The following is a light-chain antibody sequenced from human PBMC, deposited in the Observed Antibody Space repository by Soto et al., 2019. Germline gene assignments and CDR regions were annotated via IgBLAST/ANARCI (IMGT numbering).Light chain of an antibody. V-gene: IGKV3-20*01. J-gene: IGKJ2*01. Sequence: EIVLTQSTGTLSLSPGERATLACRASQRVSIRFLAWYQQKPGQAPRLLMYGASNKATGIPDRFSVTGSGTDFTLTISRLEPDDFAVYYCQQYGSSPYKFCLGTKLE. CDR3: QQYGSSPYK. CDR1: QRVSIRF. CDR2: GAS.